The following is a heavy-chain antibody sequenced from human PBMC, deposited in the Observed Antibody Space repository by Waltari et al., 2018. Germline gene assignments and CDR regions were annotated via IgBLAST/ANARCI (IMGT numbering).Heavy chain of an antibody. Sequence: QVQLVQSGAEVKKPGASVKVSCKASGYTFTSYAMHWARQAPGQRLEGVGGINAVNGNTNYSQEFKGRVPITGDTSASTAYMELSSLRAEDMAVDDCARGRRSTSTYWYFDLWGRGTLVTVSS. J-gene: IGHJ2*01. D-gene: IGHD2-2*01. V-gene: IGHV1-3*03. CDR2: INAVNGNT. CDR3: ARGRRSTSTYWYFDL. CDR1: GYTFTSYA.